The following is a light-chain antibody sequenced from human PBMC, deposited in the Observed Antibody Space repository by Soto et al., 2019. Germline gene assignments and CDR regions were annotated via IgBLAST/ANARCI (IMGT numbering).Light chain of an antibody. CDR2: GAS. Sequence: EVVLSQSPGTLSLSPGERATLSCRASQSVSSSHLAWYQQKPSQAPRLLIYGASSRAAGIPDRFSGRGSGTDFTFTFSRLEPEDFAVYYCQQYDSSEYTFGQGTKVDIK. CDR1: QSVSSSH. V-gene: IGKV3-20*01. J-gene: IGKJ2*01. CDR3: QQYDSSEYT.